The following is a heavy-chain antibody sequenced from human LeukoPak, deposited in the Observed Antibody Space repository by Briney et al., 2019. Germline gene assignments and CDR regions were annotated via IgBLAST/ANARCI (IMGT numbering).Heavy chain of an antibody. Sequence: ASVKVSCKASGYIFTSFYIHWVRQAPGQGFEYMGVINPSGGHTTYAQKFQGRVTMTRDTSTCTVYMELSSLRFEDTALYFCARDLVSSSSTFDYWGPGTLVTVSS. D-gene: IGHD2/OR15-2a*01. CDR2: INPSGGHT. V-gene: IGHV1-46*01. CDR1: GYIFTSFY. CDR3: ARDLVSSSSTFDY. J-gene: IGHJ4*02.